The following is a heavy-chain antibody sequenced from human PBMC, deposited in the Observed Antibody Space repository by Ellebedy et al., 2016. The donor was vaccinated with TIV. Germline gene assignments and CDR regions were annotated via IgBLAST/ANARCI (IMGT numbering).Heavy chain of an antibody. CDR3: ARDIVATNYYHYYGMDV. D-gene: IGHD5-12*01. Sequence: ASVKVSCKASGYTFTSYYMHWVRQAPGQGLEWMGIINPSGGSTSYAQKFQGRVTMTRDTPTSTVYMELSSLRSEDPAVYYCARDIVATNYYHYYGMDVWGQGTTVTVSS. CDR1: GYTFTSYY. J-gene: IGHJ6*02. V-gene: IGHV1-46*01. CDR2: INPSGGST.